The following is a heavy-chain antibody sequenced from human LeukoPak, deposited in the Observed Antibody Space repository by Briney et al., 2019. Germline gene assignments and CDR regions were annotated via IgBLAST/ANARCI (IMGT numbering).Heavy chain of an antibody. CDR3: ARGHVGSTSQVDY. CDR2: INHSGST. J-gene: IGHJ4*02. D-gene: IGHD2-2*01. CDR1: GGSSSGYY. Sequence: SETLSLTCAVYGGSSSGYYWSWIRQPPGKGLEWIGEINHSGSTNYNPSLKSRVTISVDTSKNQFSLKLSSVTAADTAVYYCARGHVGSTSQVDYWGQGTLVTVSS. V-gene: IGHV4-34*01.